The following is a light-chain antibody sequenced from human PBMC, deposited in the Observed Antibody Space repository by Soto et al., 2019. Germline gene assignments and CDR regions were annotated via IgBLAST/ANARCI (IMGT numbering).Light chain of an antibody. CDR1: SSDVGGSNY. CDR2: EVS. Sequence: QSALTQPASVSGSPGQSITISCTGTSSDVGGSNYVSWYQQHPGKAPKLMIYEVSNRTSGVSNRFSGSKSGNTASLTISGLQAEDEADYYCSSYTSSSTYGFGTGTKLTVL. V-gene: IGLV2-14*01. CDR3: SSYTSSSTYG. J-gene: IGLJ1*01.